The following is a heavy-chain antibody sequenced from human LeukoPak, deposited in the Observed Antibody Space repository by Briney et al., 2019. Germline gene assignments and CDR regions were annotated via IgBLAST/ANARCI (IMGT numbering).Heavy chain of an antibody. CDR1: GGSTSSGGYY. J-gene: IGHJ6*03. Sequence: PSETLSLTCTVSGGSTSSGGYYWSWIRQPPGKGLEWIGYIYHSGSTYYNPSLKSRVTISVDRSKNQFSLKLSSVTAADTAVYYCARADLYYYYMDVWGKGTTVTVSS. CDR3: ARADLYYYYMDV. CDR2: IYHSGST. V-gene: IGHV4-30-2*01.